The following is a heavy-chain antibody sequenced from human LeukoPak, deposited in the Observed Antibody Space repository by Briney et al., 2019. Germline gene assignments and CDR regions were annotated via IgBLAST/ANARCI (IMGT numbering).Heavy chain of an antibody. CDR2: ISYDGSNK. Sequence: PGGSLRLSCAASGFTFSSYGMHWVRQAPGKGLGWVAVISYDGSNKYYADSVKGRFTISRDNSKNTLYLQMNSLRAKDTAVYYCAKGPYYYGSGSAVNYWGQGTLVTVSS. V-gene: IGHV3-30*18. CDR1: GFTFSSYG. J-gene: IGHJ4*02. CDR3: AKGPYYYGSGSAVNY. D-gene: IGHD3-10*01.